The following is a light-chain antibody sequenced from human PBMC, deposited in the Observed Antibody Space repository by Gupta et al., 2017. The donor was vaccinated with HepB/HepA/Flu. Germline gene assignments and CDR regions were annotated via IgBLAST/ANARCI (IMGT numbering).Light chain of an antibody. Sequence: EIVLTQPPATLSLSPGERATLSCRASQSVATYLAWYQQKPGQAPRLLIYDAFKRATGSPARFSGSGSGTDFTLTISSLEPEDFAVYYCQQRINWPLTFGGGTKVEI. V-gene: IGKV3-11*01. J-gene: IGKJ4*01. CDR2: DAF. CDR3: QQRINWPLT. CDR1: QSVATY.